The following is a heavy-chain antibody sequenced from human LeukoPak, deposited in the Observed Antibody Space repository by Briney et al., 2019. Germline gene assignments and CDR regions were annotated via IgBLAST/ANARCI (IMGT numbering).Heavy chain of an antibody. CDR2: FYTSGST. D-gene: IGHD3-3*01. J-gene: IGHJ4*02. CDR3: ARGDITIFGVVIYY. V-gene: IGHV4-4*07. Sequence: PSETLSLTCTVSGGSTSNYYWSWIRQPAGKGLEWIGRFYTSGSTIYNPSLKSRVTMSVDTSKNHFSLRLSSVTAADTAVYYCARGDITIFGVVIYYWGQGTLVTVSS. CDR1: GGSTSNYY.